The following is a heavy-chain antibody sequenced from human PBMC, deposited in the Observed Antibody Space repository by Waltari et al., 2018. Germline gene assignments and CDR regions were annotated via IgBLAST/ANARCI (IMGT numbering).Heavy chain of an antibody. J-gene: IGHJ3*02. D-gene: IGHD5-12*01. CDR2: IIPILGIA. Sequence: QVQLVQSGAEVKKPGSSVKVSCKASGSTFSSYAISWVRQAPGQGLEWMGRIIPILGIANYAQKFQGRVTITADKSTSTAYMELSSLRSEDTAVYYCARVARPTEAFDIWGQGTMVTVSS. CDR3: ARVARPTEAFDI. CDR1: GSTFSSYA. V-gene: IGHV1-69*04.